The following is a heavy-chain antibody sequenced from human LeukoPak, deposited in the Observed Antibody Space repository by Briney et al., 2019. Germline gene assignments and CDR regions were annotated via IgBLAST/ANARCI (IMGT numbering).Heavy chain of an antibody. CDR3: ARGPYYDILTGSKTGFDY. Sequence: PSETLSLTCAVSGGSISSGGYSWSWIRQPPGEGLEWIGYIYHSGSTYYNPSLKSRVTISVDRSKNQFSLKLSSVTAADMAVYYCARGPYYDILTGSKTGFDYWGQGTLVTVSS. V-gene: IGHV4-30-2*01. D-gene: IGHD3-9*01. CDR2: IYHSGST. J-gene: IGHJ4*02. CDR1: GGSISSGGYS.